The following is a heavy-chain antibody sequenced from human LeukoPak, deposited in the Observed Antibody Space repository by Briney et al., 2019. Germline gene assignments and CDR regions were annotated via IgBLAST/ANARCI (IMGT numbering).Heavy chain of an antibody. CDR2: IIPIFGIA. Sequence: SVKVSCKASGGTFSSYAISWVRQAPGQGLEWMGRIIPIFGIANYAQKFQGRVTITADKSTSTAYMELSSLRSEDTAVYYCALTYYDSSGHLDYWGQGTLVPVSS. CDR1: GGTFSSYA. CDR3: ALTYYDSSGHLDY. V-gene: IGHV1-69*04. J-gene: IGHJ4*02. D-gene: IGHD3-22*01.